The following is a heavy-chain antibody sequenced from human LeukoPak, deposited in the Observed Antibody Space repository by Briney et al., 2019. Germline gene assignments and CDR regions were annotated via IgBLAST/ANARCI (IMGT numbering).Heavy chain of an antibody. D-gene: IGHD3-22*01. CDR1: GFTFSNAW. V-gene: IGHV3-15*07. CDR3: ATDFYDST. Sequence: GGSLRLSCATSGFTFSNAWMNWVRQAPGKGLEWVGRIRSNSDGGTIDYAAPVKGRFTLSRDDSKTTLYLQTNSLQTEDTAVYYCATDFYDSTWGQGTLVTVSS. J-gene: IGHJ5*02. CDR2: IRSNSDGGTI.